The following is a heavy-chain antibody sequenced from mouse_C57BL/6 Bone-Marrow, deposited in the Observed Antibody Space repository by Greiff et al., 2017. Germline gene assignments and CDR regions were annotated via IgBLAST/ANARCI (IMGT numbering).Heavy chain of an antibody. J-gene: IGHJ1*03. V-gene: IGHV5-16*01. CDR3: ARENYGSRPWYFDV. D-gene: IGHD1-1*01. Sequence: EVKLMESEGGLVQPGSSMKLSCTASGFTFSDYYMAWVRQVPEKGLEWVANINYDGSSTYYLDSLKSRFIISRDNAKNILYLQMSSLKSEDTATYYCARENYGSRPWYFDVWGTGTTVTVSS. CDR2: INYDGSST. CDR1: GFTFSDYY.